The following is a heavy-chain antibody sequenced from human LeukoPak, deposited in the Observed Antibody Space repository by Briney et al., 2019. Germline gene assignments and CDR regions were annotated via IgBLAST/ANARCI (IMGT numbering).Heavy chain of an antibody. D-gene: IGHD3-10*01. V-gene: IGHV3-23*01. CDR2: IIASGGTT. J-gene: IGHJ4*02. CDR3: AKGAGGSYGLYYFDY. Sequence: GGSLRLSCAASGFPFSSYAMSWFRQTPGKGLEWVSSIIASGGTTYYADSVKGRFTISRDNSKNTVYLQMNTLKAEDTAVYYCAKGAGGSYGLYYFDYWGQGALVTVSS. CDR1: GFPFSSYA.